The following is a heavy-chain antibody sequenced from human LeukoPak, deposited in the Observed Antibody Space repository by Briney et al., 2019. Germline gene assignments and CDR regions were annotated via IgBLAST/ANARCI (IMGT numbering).Heavy chain of an antibody. CDR2: INHSGST. V-gene: IGHV4-34*01. D-gene: IGHD3-22*01. J-gene: IGHJ4*02. CDR3: ARGGPLQETYYYDSSGYKGAYYFDY. CDR1: GGSFSGYY. Sequence: SETLSLTCAVYGGSFSGYYWSWIRQPPGKGLEWIGEINHSGSTNYNPSLKSRVTISVDTSKNQSSLKLSSVTAADTAVYYCARGGPLQETYYYDSSGYKGAYYFDYWGQGTLVTVSS.